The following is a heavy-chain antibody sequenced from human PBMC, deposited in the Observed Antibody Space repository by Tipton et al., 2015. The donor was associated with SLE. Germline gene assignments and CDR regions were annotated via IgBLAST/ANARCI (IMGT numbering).Heavy chain of an antibody. CDR2: ISWNSGSM. J-gene: IGHJ2*01. D-gene: IGHD6-13*01. Sequence: SLRLSCAASGFTFDDYAMHWVRQAPGKGLEWVSGISWNSGSMGYADSVKGRFTISRDNAKNSLYLQMNSLRAEDTALYYCARLIAAAGPLWGRGTLVTVSS. V-gene: IGHV3-9*01. CDR3: ARLIAAAGPL. CDR1: GFTFDDYA.